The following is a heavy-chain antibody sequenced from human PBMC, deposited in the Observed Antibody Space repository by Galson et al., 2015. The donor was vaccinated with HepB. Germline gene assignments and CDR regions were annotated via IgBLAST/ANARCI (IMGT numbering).Heavy chain of an antibody. Sequence: SVKVSCKASGGTFSSYAISWVRQAPGQGLEWMGRIIPILGIANYAQTFQGRVTITADKSTSTAYVQLSSLRSEDTAVYYCARGDPDAFDIWGQGTMVTVSS. CDR3: ARGDPDAFDI. CDR1: GGTFSSYA. J-gene: IGHJ3*02. V-gene: IGHV1-69*04. CDR2: IIPILGIA.